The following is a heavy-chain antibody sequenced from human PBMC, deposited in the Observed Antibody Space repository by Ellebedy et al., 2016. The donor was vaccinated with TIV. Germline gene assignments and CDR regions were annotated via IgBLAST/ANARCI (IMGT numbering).Heavy chain of an antibody. J-gene: IGHJ4*02. CDR2: IYYNGTT. Sequence: SETLSLTCTVSGGSISSYYWNWIRQPPGKGLEWIGYIYYNGTTSYNPSLKSRLSISLDTSKNQFSLKLNSVTAADTAVYYCARRFGTWGQGTPVTVSS. V-gene: IGHV4-59*08. CDR3: ARRFGT. CDR1: GGSISSYY. D-gene: IGHD3-10*01.